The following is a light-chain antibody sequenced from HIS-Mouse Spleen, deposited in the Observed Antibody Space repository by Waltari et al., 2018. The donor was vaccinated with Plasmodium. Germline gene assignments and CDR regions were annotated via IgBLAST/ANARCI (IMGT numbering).Light chain of an antibody. CDR2: EGS. CDR3: CSYAGSSTYV. Sequence: QSALPQPASVPGSPGQSIPISCTGTRSDVGSYNLVSWYHHHPGKAPKLMIYEGSKRPSGVSNRFSGSKSGNTASLTISGLQAEDEADYYCCSYAGSSTYVFGTGTKVTVL. CDR1: RSDVGSYNL. V-gene: IGLV2-23*01. J-gene: IGLJ1*01.